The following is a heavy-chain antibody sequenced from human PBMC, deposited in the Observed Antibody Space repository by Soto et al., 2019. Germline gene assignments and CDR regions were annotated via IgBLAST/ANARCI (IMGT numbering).Heavy chain of an antibody. V-gene: IGHV4-39*01. CDR1: GGSISSSSYY. D-gene: IGHD5-12*01. J-gene: IGHJ6*02. Sequence: SETLSLTCTVSGGSISSSSYYWGWIRQPPGKGLEWIGSIYYSGSTYYNPSLKSRVTISVDTSKNQFSLKLSSVTAADTAVYYCAKGGPLSGYDYGMDVWGQGTTVTVSS. CDR2: IYYSGST. CDR3: AKGGPLSGYDYGMDV.